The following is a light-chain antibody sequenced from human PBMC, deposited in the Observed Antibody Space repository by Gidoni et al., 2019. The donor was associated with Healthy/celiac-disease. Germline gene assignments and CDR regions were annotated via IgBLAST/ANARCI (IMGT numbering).Light chain of an antibody. Sequence: QSALTQPASVSGSPGQSTTISCTGTSSDVGGYNYVSWYQQHPGKAPKLMIYDVSNRPSGVSNRFSGSKSGNTASLTISGLQAEDEADYYCSSYTSSSTLFGTGTKVTVL. CDR1: SSDVGGYNY. CDR2: DVS. J-gene: IGLJ1*01. CDR3: SSYTSSSTL. V-gene: IGLV2-14*01.